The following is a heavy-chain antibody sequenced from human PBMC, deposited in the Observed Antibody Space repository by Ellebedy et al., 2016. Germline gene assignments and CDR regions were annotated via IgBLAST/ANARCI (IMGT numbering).Heavy chain of an antibody. D-gene: IGHD3-10*01. CDR2: ISGSGGST. CDR1: GFTFSSYW. Sequence: GESLKISXAASGFTFSSYWMHWVRQAPGKGLEWVSAISGSGGSTYYADSVKGRFTISRDNSKNTLYLQMNSLRAEDTAVYYCAPGGGFGDPPGSRFDYWGQGTLVTVSS. V-gene: IGHV3-23*01. CDR3: APGGGFGDPPGSRFDY. J-gene: IGHJ4*02.